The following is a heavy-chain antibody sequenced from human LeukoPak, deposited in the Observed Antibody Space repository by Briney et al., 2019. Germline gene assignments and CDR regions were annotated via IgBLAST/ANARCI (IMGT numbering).Heavy chain of an antibody. V-gene: IGHV4-30-2*01. CDR1: GGSISSGGYS. CDR3: AREYYYDSSGYFSRSSGMGV. J-gene: IGHJ6*02. D-gene: IGHD3-22*01. Sequence: SETLSLTCAVSGGSISSGGYSWSWIRQPPGKGLEWIGYIYHSGSTYYNPSLKSRVTISVDRSKNQFSLKLSSVTAADTAVYYCAREYYYDSSGYFSRSSGMGVWGQGTTVTVSS. CDR2: IYHSGST.